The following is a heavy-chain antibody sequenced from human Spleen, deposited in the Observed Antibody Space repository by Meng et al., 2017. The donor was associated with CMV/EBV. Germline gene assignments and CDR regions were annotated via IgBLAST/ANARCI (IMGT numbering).Heavy chain of an antibody. Sequence: GESLKISCKASGYSYTNYWIGWVRQLPGKGLEWMGLIYPGDSDTRYSPSFQGQVTISVDKSINTAYLQWSSLKASDTAMYYCARHSTVLPPSTFWGQGTLVTVSS. CDR3: ARHSTVLPPSTF. CDR2: IYPGDSDT. V-gene: IGHV5-51*01. D-gene: IGHD5/OR15-5a*01. CDR1: GYSYTNYW. J-gene: IGHJ4*02.